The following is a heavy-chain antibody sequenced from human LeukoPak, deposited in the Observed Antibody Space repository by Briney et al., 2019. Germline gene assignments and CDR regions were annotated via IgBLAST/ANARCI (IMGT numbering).Heavy chain of an antibody. V-gene: IGHV3-73*01. J-gene: IGHJ3*02. D-gene: IGHD6-19*01. CDR1: GFTFSGSA. CDR3: ARRAGHIDAFDI. CDR2: IRNKANSYAT. Sequence: GGSLKLSCAASGFTFSGSAMHWVRQASGKGLEWVGRIRNKANSYATAYAASVKGRFTISRDDSKNTAYLQMNSLKTEDTAVYYCARRAGHIDAFDIWGQGTMVTVSS.